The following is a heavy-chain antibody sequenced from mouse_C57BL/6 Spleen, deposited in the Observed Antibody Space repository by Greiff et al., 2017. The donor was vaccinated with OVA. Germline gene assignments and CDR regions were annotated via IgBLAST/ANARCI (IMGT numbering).Heavy chain of an antibody. CDR2: IHPNSGST. CDR3: ARDGYYGSRPYFDY. D-gene: IGHD1-1*01. V-gene: IGHV1-64*01. J-gene: IGHJ2*01. Sequence: VQLQQPGAELVKPGASVKLSCKASGYTFTSYWMHWVKQRPGQGLEWIGMIHPNSGSTNYNEKFKSKATLTVDKSSSTAYMQLSSLTSEDSAVYYCARDGYYGSRPYFDYWGQGTTLTVSS. CDR1: GYTFTSYW.